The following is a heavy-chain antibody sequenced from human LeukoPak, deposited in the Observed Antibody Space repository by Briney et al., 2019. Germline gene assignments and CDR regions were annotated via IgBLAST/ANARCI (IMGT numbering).Heavy chain of an antibody. D-gene: IGHD1-1*01. J-gene: IGHJ4*02. Sequence: GGSLRLSCAASGFTFSSYGMSWVRQAPGKGLEWVSFLSSTSNTIQYADSVRGRFTISRDNAKNSLYLQMNSLRVEDTAVYYCARESTTFDYWGQGTLVTVSS. V-gene: IGHV3-48*01. CDR1: GFTFSSYG. CDR2: LSSTSNTI. CDR3: ARESTTFDY.